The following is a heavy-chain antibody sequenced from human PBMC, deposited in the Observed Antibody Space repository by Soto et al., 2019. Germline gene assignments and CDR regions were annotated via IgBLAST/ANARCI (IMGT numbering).Heavy chain of an antibody. D-gene: IGHD3-3*01. CDR1: GYTFTSYA. Sequence: GASVKFSCKASGYTFTSYAMHWVRQAPGQRLEWMGWINAGNGNTKYSQKFQGRVTITRDTSASTAYMELSSLRSEDTAVYYCARARGFYDFWSGYATRYGMDVWGQGTTVTVSS. V-gene: IGHV1-3*01. CDR2: INAGNGNT. J-gene: IGHJ6*02. CDR3: ARARGFYDFWSGYATRYGMDV.